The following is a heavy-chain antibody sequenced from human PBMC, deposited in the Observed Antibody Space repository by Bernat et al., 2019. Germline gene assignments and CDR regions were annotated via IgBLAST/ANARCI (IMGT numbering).Heavy chain of an antibody. CDR2: INHSGST. V-gene: IGHV4-34*01. D-gene: IGHD3-9*01. CDR1: GGSFSGYY. J-gene: IGHJ3*02. CDR3: AIRYFDWLLRRADAFDI. Sequence: QVQLQQWGAGLLKPSETLSLTCAVYGGSFSGYYWSWIRQPPGKGLEWIGEINHSGSTNYNPSLKSRFTISVDTSKNQFSLKLSSVTAADTAVYYCAIRYFDWLLRRADAFDIWGQGTMVTVSS.